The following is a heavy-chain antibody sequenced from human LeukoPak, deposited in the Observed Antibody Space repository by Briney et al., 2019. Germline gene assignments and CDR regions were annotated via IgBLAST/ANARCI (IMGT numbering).Heavy chain of an antibody. CDR3: AVGGDGMATILVEY. CDR2: SSDRVST. Sequence: PSYTLSLTYTLSGGSINNYYWFWIRQPPRKALEWIGYSSDRVSTNYNPPLKGRVTVSGHRPKHQFSLKLRSASAADTPLHYCAVGGDGMATILVEYWGEGTLVSVSS. D-gene: IGHD5-24*01. V-gene: IGHV4-59*08. J-gene: IGHJ4*02. CDR1: GGSINNYY.